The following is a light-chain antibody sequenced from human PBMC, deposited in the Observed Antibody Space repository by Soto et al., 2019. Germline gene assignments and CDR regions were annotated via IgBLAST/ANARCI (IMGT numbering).Light chain of an antibody. CDR1: QSISSW. V-gene: IGKV1-5*01. CDR2: DAS. Sequence: DITQTHSPSTLSASVRXXXXXXXXASQSISSWLAWYQQKPGKAXXLLIYDASSLXXXAPSRLSGSGSGTEFTLTISSLQPDDFATYYCQHYXXXXXAFGQGTKVDIK. J-gene: IGKJ1*01. CDR3: QHYXXXXXA.